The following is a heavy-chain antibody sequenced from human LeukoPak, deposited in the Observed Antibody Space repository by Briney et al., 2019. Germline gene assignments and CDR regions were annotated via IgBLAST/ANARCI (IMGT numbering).Heavy chain of an antibody. CDR3: ARSHYYYFDY. V-gene: IGHV3-66*01. CDR1: GFTVSSNY. Sequence: GGSLRLSCAASGFTVSSNYMSWVRQAPGKGPEWVSVIYSGGSTYYADSVKGRFTISRDNSKNTLYLQMNSLRAEDTAVYYCARSHYYYFDYWGQGTLVTVSS. J-gene: IGHJ4*02. CDR2: IYSGGST. D-gene: IGHD2-21*01.